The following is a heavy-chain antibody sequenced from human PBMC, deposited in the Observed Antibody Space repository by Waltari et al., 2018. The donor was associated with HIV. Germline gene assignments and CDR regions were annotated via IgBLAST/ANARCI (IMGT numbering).Heavy chain of an antibody. CDR2: IKQDGSEK. J-gene: IGHJ5*02. V-gene: IGHV3-7*01. D-gene: IGHD6-6*01. Sequence: EVQLVESGGGLVQPGGSLRLSCAASGFTFSSYWMSWVRRAPGKGLEWVANIKQDGSEKYYVDSVKGRFTISRDNAKNSLYLQMNSLRAEDTAVYYCARDAYSSSVAWFDPWGQGTLVTVSS. CDR1: GFTFSSYW. CDR3: ARDAYSSSVAWFDP.